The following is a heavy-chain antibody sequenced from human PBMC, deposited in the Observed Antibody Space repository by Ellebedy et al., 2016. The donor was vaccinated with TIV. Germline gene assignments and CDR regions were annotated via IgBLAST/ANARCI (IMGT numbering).Heavy chain of an antibody. CDR2: ISYSGDLM. D-gene: IGHD6-25*01. Sequence: GESLKISCAASGFTFSGYYMSWFRQAPGKGPEWVSYISYSGDLMYYADSLKGRFTTSRDNAENSLYLQMNSLRAEDTAVYYCARPGGIAAADSSDYWGQGTLVIVSS. CDR3: ARPGGIAAADSSDY. CDR1: GFTFSGYY. J-gene: IGHJ4*02. V-gene: IGHV3-11*01.